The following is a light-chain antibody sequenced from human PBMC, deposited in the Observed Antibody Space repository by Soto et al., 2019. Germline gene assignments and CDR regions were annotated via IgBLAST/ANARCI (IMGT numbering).Light chain of an antibody. CDR3: QQSYNTPQT. Sequence: DIQMTQSPSSLSASVGDRVTITCRASQSISSYLNWYQQKPGKAPKLLIYAASSLQSGVPSRFSGSGSGTEFTLSISRLQTDDFATYYCQQSYNTPQTFGQGTKVDIK. CDR2: AAS. J-gene: IGKJ1*01. CDR1: QSISSY. V-gene: IGKV1-39*01.